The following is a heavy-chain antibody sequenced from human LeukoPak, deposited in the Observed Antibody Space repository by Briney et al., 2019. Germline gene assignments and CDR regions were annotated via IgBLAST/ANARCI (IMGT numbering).Heavy chain of an antibody. CDR2: IIPILGIA. Sequence: SVKVSCKASGGTFSSYAIRWVRQAPGQGLEWMGRIIPILGIANYAQKFQGRVTITADKSTSTAYMELSSLRSEDTAVYYCARESAARPYYYYYYGMDVWGQGTTVTVSS. D-gene: IGHD6-6*01. CDR3: ARESAARPYYYYYYGMDV. J-gene: IGHJ6*02. CDR1: GGTFSSYA. V-gene: IGHV1-69*04.